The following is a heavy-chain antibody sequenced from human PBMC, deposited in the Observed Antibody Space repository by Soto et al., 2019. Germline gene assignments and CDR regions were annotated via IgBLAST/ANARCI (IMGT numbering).Heavy chain of an antibody. CDR2: IYYSGRT. Sequence: PSETLSLTCTVTGDSINSRSYYWGWIRQPPGKGLEWIGSIYYSGRTYYNPSLESRVSMSVDTSKNQFSLKLTSVTAADTAVYYCARALKEYYHDSYPYYYFDYWGPATPGTVSS. V-gene: IGHV4-39*07. CDR1: GDSINSRSYY. CDR3: ARALKEYYHDSYPYYYFDY. D-gene: IGHD3-22*01. J-gene: IGHJ4*02.